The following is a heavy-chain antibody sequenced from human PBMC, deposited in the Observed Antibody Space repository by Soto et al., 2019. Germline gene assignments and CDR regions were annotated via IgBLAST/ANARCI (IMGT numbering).Heavy chain of an antibody. V-gene: IGHV1-46*03. CDR2: INPSGGST. Sequence: QVQLVQSGAEVKKPGASVKVSCKASGYTFTSYYMHWVRQAPGQGLEWMGIINPSGGSTSYAQKFQGRVTMTRDTTTSTGYMELSSLRSEDTAVYYCASGGIAVAGTSLDFDYWGQGTLVTVSS. D-gene: IGHD6-19*01. J-gene: IGHJ4*02. CDR3: ASGGIAVAGTSLDFDY. CDR1: GYTFTSYY.